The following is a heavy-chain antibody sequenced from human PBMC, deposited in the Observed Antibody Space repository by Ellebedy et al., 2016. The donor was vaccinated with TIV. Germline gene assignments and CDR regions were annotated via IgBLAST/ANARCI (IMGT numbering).Heavy chain of an antibody. CDR1: GDSFSGYY. CDR3: ARVRRESLWFAESQYFFDY. CDR2: VIHTGST. V-gene: IGHV4-34*12. J-gene: IGHJ4*02. D-gene: IGHD3-10*01. Sequence: MPSETLSLTCAVYGDSFSGYYWSWIRQPPGKGLEWIGEVIHTGSTNYNPSLKSRVTISVDTSKNQFSLNLSSVTAADTAVYYCARVRRESLWFAESQYFFDYWGQGTPVTVSS.